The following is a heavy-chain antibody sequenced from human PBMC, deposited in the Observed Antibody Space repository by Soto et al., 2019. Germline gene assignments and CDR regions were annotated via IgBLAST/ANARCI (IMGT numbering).Heavy chain of an antibody. CDR2: INSDGSST. J-gene: IGHJ6*03. CDR1: GFTFSSYW. D-gene: IGHD3-3*01. Sequence: GGSLRLSCAASGFTFSSYWMHWVRQAPGKGLVWVSRINSDGSSTSYADSVKGRFTISRDNAKNTLYLQMNSLRAEDTAVYYCARVRVEQAITIFGVVTFPGYYYYMDVWGKGTTVTVSS. V-gene: IGHV3-74*01. CDR3: ARVRVEQAITIFGVVTFPGYYYYMDV.